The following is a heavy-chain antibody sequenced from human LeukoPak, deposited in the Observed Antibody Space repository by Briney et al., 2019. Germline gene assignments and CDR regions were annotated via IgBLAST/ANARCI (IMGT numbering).Heavy chain of an antibody. CDR2: IYTSGST. V-gene: IGHV4-4*07. D-gene: IGHD4-17*01. Sequence: PSETLSLICTDSGGSISRYYWSWLRQPAGKGLEWIGRIYTSGSTNYNPSLKSRVTMSVDTSKNQFSLKLSSVTAADMAVYYCATGGNYGDYNFGYFDYWGQGTLVTVSS. CDR3: ATGGNYGDYNFGYFDY. CDR1: GGSISRYY. J-gene: IGHJ4*02.